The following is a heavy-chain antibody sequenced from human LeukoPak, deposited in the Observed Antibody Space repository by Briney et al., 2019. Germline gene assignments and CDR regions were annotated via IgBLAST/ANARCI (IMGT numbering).Heavy chain of an antibody. D-gene: IGHD3-22*01. CDR3: ARDLLGGYYGSSGPRGDY. V-gene: IGHV1-18*01. CDR2: ISAYNGNT. CDR1: GYIFTTYG. Sequence: ASVKVSCKASGYIFTTYGITWVRQAPGQGLEWMGWISAYNGNTNYAQKFQGRVTMTIDTSTRTAYMEVRSLRFDDTAVYYCARDLLGGYYGSSGPRGDYWGQGTLVTVSS. J-gene: IGHJ4*02.